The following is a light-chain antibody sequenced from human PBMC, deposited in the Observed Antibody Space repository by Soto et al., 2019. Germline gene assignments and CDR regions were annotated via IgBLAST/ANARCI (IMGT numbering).Light chain of an antibody. CDR1: QSVSIY. CDR3: QQRSSWPRT. J-gene: IGKJ1*01. Sequence: EIVLTQSPATLSLSTGERASLSCRASQSVSIYLAWYQQKPGQAPRLLISDASNRATGIPARFSGSGSGTDFTLPISRLEPEDFTVYYCQQRSSWPRTFGQGTKVDIK. CDR2: DAS. V-gene: IGKV3-11*01.